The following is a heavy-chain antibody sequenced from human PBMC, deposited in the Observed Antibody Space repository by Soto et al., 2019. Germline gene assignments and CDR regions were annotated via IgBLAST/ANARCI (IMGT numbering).Heavy chain of an antibody. J-gene: IGHJ4*02. CDR1: GDTFNFYT. D-gene: IGHD3-10*01. CDR2: FTPILSFS. Sequence: QVQLVQSGAEVKKPGSSVKVSCKASGDTFNFYTINWVRQAPGLGLEWMGRFTPILSFSNSALKFQGRVTXPXEXXTSTAYRVLSSLTSADTAIYYCATSFGSGSRAFDDWGQGALVTVSS. CDR3: ATSFGSGSRAFDD. V-gene: IGHV1-69*02.